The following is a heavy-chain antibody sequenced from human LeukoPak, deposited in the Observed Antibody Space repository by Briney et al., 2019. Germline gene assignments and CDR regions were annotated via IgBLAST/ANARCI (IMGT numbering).Heavy chain of an antibody. D-gene: IGHD6-19*01. CDR1: GGSFSGYY. CDR3: ARDGLVRGFDP. Sequence: SGTLSLTCAVYGGSFSGYYWSWIRQPPGKGLEWIAYIYYSGNTNYNPSLKSRVTISVDMSKNQFSLKLSSVTAADTAVYYCARDGLVRGFDPWGQGTLVTVSS. J-gene: IGHJ5*02. CDR2: IYYSGNT. V-gene: IGHV4-59*01.